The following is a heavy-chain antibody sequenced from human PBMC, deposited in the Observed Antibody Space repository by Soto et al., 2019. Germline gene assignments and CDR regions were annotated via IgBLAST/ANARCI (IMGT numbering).Heavy chain of an antibody. J-gene: IGHJ4*02. CDR2: IYYSGST. CDR3: AREFLQAFDS. Sequence: ETLSLTCTVSGGSISSYYWSWIRQPPGKGLEWIGYIYYSGSTNYNPSLKSRVTISVDKSKNQFSLKLSSVTAADTALYYCAREFLQAFDSWGQGTLVTVSS. CDR1: GGSISSYY. V-gene: IGHV4-59*12.